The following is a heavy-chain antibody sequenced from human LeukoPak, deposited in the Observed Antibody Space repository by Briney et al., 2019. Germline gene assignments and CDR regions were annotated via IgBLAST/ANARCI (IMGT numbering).Heavy chain of an antibody. D-gene: IGHD6-6*01. V-gene: IGHV3-30*02. J-gene: IGHJ4*02. CDR2: IRYDGSNK. Sequence: GGSLRLSCAASGFTFSSYGMHWVRQAPGKGLEWVAFIRYDGSNKYYADSVKGRFTISRDNSKNTLYLQMNSLRAEDTAVYYCAKVPASIAARHGAFHFDYWGQGTLVTVSS. CDR1: GFTFSSYG. CDR3: AKVPASIAARHGAFHFDY.